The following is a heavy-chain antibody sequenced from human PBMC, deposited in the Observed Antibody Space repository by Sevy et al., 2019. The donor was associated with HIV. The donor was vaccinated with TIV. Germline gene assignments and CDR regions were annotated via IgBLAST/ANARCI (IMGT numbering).Heavy chain of an antibody. J-gene: IGHJ4*02. D-gene: IGHD1-26*01. V-gene: IGHV3-21*01. CDR3: ASNTGIVGY. Sequence: GGSLRLSCAASGFTFSSYSMNWVRQAPGKGLEWVSSISSSSSYIYYADSVKVRFTISRDNAKNSLYLQMNSLRAEDTAVYYCASNTGIVGYWGQGTLVTVSS. CDR1: GFTFSSYS. CDR2: ISSSSSYI.